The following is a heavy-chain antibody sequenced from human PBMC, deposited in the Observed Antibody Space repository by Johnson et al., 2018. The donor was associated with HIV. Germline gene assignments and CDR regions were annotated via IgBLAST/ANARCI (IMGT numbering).Heavy chain of an antibody. Sequence: VQLVESGGGVVQPGRSLRLSCAASGFTFSSYGMHWVRQAPGKGLEWVAVIWYDGSNKYYADSVKGRFTISRDNSKNTLYLQMHSLRAEDTAVYYCAKDRAARHDAFDIWGQGTMVTVSS. CDR1: GFTFSSYG. D-gene: IGHD6-6*01. CDR2: IWYDGSNK. V-gene: IGHV3-33*06. J-gene: IGHJ3*02. CDR3: AKDRAARHDAFDI.